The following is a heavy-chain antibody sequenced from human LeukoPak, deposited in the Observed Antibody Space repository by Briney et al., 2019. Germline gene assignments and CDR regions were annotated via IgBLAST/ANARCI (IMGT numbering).Heavy chain of an antibody. D-gene: IGHD6-25*01. CDR2: ISSSGSTI. Sequence: PGGSLRLSCAASGFTFSDYYMSWIRQAPGKGLEWVSYISSSGSTIYYADSVKGRFTISRDNAKNSLYLQMNSLRAEDTAVYYCARDAIAAAFYHYYYMDVWGKGTTVTVSS. CDR3: ARDAIAAAFYHYYYMDV. V-gene: IGHV3-11*04. CDR1: GFTFSDYY. J-gene: IGHJ6*03.